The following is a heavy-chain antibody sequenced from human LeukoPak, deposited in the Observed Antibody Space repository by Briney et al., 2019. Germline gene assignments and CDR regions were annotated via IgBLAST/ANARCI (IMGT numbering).Heavy chain of an antibody. Sequence: GGSLRLSCAASGFTFSSHSMNWVRQAPGKGLEWVSYISSSGSTIYYADSVKGRCSISRDNAKNSLHLQMNSLRVEDTAVYYCARGTVAGKAPYWGQGTLVTVSS. J-gene: IGHJ4*02. D-gene: IGHD6-19*01. V-gene: IGHV3-48*01. CDR2: ISSSGSTI. CDR1: GFTFSSHS. CDR3: ARGTVAGKAPY.